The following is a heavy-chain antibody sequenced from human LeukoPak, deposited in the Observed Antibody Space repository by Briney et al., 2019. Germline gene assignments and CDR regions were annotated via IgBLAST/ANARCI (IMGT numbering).Heavy chain of an antibody. Sequence: ASVKVSCKASGYTLTSYYMHWVRQAPGQGLEWMGIINPGNNNTRNAQRCRGRVTMTRDTSTSTVHMEVSSLRSEDTAVYYCARGSVVVAANYFYGMDVWGQGTTVTVSS. CDR3: ARGSVVVAANYFYGMDV. J-gene: IGHJ6*02. CDR2: INPGNNNT. V-gene: IGHV1-46*01. D-gene: IGHD2-15*01. CDR1: GYTLTSYY.